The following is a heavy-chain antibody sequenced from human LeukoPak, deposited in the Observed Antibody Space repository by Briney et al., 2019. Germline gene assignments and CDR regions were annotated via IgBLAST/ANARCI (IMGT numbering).Heavy chain of an antibody. CDR3: AIAPRRRLSSDHFDY. V-gene: IGHV1-69-2*01. J-gene: IGHJ4*02. D-gene: IGHD6-19*01. CDR1: GYTFTDYY. CDR2: VDPEDGET. Sequence: ASVKVSCXVSGYTFTDYYMHWVQQAPGKGLEWMGLVDPEDGETIYAEKFQGRVTITADTSTDTAYMELSSLRSEDTAVYYCAIAPRRRLSSDHFDYWGQGTLVTVSS.